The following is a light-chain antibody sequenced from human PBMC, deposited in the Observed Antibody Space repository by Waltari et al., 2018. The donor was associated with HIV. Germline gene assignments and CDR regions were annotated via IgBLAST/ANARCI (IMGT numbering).Light chain of an antibody. CDR3: RSYSPRDSVV. V-gene: IGLV2-14*01. J-gene: IGLJ3*02. Sequence: HSVLTQPASVSGSPGQSITISCSGPPSDMSLLNFVSAYHNSPSRAPKLILFEVSSRPSCISDRFSGAKSGDTASLTISALRTEDEADYFCRSYSPRDSVVFGGGTKVTVL. CDR2: EVS. CDR1: PSDMSLLNF.